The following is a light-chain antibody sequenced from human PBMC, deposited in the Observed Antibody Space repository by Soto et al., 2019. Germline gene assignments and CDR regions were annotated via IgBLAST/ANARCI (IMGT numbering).Light chain of an antibody. Sequence: ERVMTQSPGTLSLSPGERATLSCRAGEGVSSNLAWYQQKPGLAPRLLIYDASSRATGIPDRFSGSGSGTDFTLTISRLEPEDFAVYYCQQYGSSSLFGQGTRLEIK. V-gene: IGKV3D-20*01. CDR1: EGVSSN. CDR3: QQYGSSSL. CDR2: DAS. J-gene: IGKJ5*01.